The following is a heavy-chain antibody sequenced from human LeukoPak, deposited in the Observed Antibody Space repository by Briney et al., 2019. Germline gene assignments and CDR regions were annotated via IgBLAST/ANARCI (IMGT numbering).Heavy chain of an antibody. J-gene: IGHJ5*02. CDR3: ARAGRAYYGSGKWFDP. CDR2: INHSGST. CDR1: GGSFSGYY. D-gene: IGHD3-10*01. V-gene: IGHV4-34*01. Sequence: SETLSLTCAVYGGSFSGYYWSWIRQPPGKGLEWIGEINHSGSTNYSPSLKSRVTISVDTSKNQFSLKLSSVTAADTAVYYCARAGRAYYGSGKWFDPWGQGTLVTVSS.